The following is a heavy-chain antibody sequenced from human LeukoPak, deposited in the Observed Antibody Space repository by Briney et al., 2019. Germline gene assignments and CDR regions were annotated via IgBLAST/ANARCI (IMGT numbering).Heavy chain of an antibody. D-gene: IGHD3-22*01. Sequence: GGSLRLSCAASGFTFSSYWMSWVRQAPGKGLEWVANIKQDGSEKYYVDSVKGRFTISRDNAKNSLYLQMNSLRAEDTAVYYCAKDLSTSYDSRLYDAFDIWGQGTMVTVSS. CDR3: AKDLSTSYDSRLYDAFDI. CDR2: IKQDGSEK. J-gene: IGHJ3*02. V-gene: IGHV3-7*03. CDR1: GFTFSSYW.